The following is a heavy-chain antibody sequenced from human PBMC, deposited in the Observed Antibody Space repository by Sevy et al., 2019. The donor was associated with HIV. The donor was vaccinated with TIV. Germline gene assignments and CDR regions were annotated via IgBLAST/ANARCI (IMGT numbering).Heavy chain of an antibody. D-gene: IGHD3-10*01. J-gene: IGHJ4*02. Sequence: GGSLRLSCAASAFTFSSYGMHWVRQAPGKGLEWVAVIWYDGSNKYYADSVKGRFTISRDNSKNTLYLQMNSLRAEDTAVYYCAKDRSSWSPGSYYPTLSLGYWGQGTLVTVSS. V-gene: IGHV3-33*06. CDR2: IWYDGSNK. CDR3: AKDRSSWSPGSYYPTLSLGY. CDR1: AFTFSSYG.